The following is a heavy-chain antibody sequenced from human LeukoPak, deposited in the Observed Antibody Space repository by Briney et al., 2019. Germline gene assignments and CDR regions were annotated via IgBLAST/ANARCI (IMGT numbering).Heavy chain of an antibody. CDR3: ARDRTGTTSDYYYYMDV. V-gene: IGHV3-21*04. D-gene: IGHD1-7*01. J-gene: IGHJ6*03. CDR1: GFTFSSYS. CDR2: ISSSSSYI. Sequence: GGSLRLSCAAAGFTFSSYSMNWVRQAPGKGLEWVSSISSSSSYIYYAGSVKGRFTISRDNAKNSLYLQMNSLRAEDTAVYYCARDRTGTTSDYYYYMDVWGKGTTVTVSS.